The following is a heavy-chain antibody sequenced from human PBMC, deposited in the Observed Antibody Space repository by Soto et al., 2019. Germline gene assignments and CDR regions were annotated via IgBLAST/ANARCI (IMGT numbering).Heavy chain of an antibody. D-gene: IGHD2-15*01. J-gene: IGHJ4*02. CDR3: TTGLLVVVAATTNYFDY. V-gene: IGHV3-15*01. Sequence: PGGSLRLSCAASGFTFSNAWLIWVRQAPGKGPEWVGRIKSKTDGGTTDYAAPVKGRFTISRDDSKNTLYLQMNSLKTEDTAVYYCTTGLLVVVAATTNYFDYWGQGTLVTVSS. CDR1: GFTFSNAW. CDR2: IKSKTDGGTT.